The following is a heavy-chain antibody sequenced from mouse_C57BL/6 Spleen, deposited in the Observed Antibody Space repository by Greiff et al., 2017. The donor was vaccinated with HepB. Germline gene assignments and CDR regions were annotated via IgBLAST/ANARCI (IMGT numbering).Heavy chain of an antibody. CDR1: GYTFTSYW. CDR3: ASGGIYYDYPWFAY. D-gene: IGHD2-4*01. Sequence: QVQLQQPGAELVKPGASVKLSCKASGYTFTSYWMQWVKQRPGQGLEWIGEIDPSDSYTNYNQKFKGKATLTVDTSSSTAYMQLSSLTSEDSAFYYCASGGIYYDYPWFAYWGQGTLVTVSA. V-gene: IGHV1-50*01. J-gene: IGHJ3*01. CDR2: IDPSDSYT.